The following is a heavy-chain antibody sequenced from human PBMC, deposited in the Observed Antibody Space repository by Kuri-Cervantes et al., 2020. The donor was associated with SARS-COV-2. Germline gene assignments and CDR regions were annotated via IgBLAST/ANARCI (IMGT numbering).Heavy chain of an antibody. D-gene: IGHD6-13*01. V-gene: IGHV3-48*03. CDR2: ISSSGSTI. CDR1: GFTFSSYE. J-gene: IGHJ5*02. Sequence: GGSLRLSCAASGFTFSSYEMNWVRQAPGKGLEWVSYISSSGSTIYYAASVKGGFTISRDNAKNSLYLQRNSLRAEDTAVYYCARARIAAAGYNWFDPWGQGTLVTVSS. CDR3: ARARIAAAGYNWFDP.